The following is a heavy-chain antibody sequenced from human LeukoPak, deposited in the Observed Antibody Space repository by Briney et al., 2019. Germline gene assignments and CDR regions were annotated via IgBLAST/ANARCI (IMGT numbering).Heavy chain of an antibody. V-gene: IGHV4-39*07. CDR2: VYSSGST. J-gene: IGHJ1*01. CDR3: ARGRPRIAAAGTPFQH. CDR1: GGSIGSSSYN. D-gene: IGHD6-13*01. Sequence: SETLSLTCTVSGGSIGSSSYNWGWIRQPPGKGLEWIGTVYSSGSTNYNPSLKSRVTISVDTSKNQFSLKLSSVTAADTAVYYCARGRPRIAAAGTPFQHWGQGTLVTVSS.